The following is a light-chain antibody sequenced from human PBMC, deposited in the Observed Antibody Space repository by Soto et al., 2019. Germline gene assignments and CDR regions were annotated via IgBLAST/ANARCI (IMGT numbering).Light chain of an antibody. CDR3: SSYTTSNTVI. CDR1: SSDVGGYNY. J-gene: IGLJ2*01. V-gene: IGLV2-14*01. CDR2: EVS. Sequence: QSVLTQPASVSGSPGQSITISCTGTSSDVGGYNYVSWYQQYPGKAPKLIFYEVSIRPSGVSNRFSASKSGNTASLTISGLQAEDEAHYYCSSYTTSNTVIFGGGTKLTVL.